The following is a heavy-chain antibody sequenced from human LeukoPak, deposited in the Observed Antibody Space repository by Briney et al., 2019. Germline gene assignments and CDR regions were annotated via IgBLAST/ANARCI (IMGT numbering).Heavy chain of an antibody. J-gene: IGHJ3*01. D-gene: IGHD3-10*01. CDR2: ISGSGGST. CDR3: AXDXXXLXYGSXXXXXXXXXAF. Sequence: GGSLRLSCAASGFTFSSYAMSWVRQAPGKGLEWVSAISGSGGSTYYADSVKGRFTISRDNSKNTLYLQMNSLRAEDTAVYDRAXDXXXLXYGSXXXXXXXXXAF. V-gene: IGHV3-23*01. CDR1: GFTFSSYA.